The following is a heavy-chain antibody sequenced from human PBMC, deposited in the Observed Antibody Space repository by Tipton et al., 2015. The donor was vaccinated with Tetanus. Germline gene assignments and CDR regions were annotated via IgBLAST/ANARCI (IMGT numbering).Heavy chain of an antibody. CDR3: ARNTSSWPSGKRTSSFDY. V-gene: IGHV4-59*08. J-gene: IGHJ4*02. Sequence: TLSLTCTVSGGSINPYYWSWIRQPPGKGLEWIGNVYSSGSTYYNPSLKGRVTISVDTSTTQFSLMLNSVTAADTAVYYCARNTSSWPSGKRTSSFDYWGQGTLVTVSS. D-gene: IGHD6-13*01. CDR1: GGSINPYY. CDR2: VYSSGST.